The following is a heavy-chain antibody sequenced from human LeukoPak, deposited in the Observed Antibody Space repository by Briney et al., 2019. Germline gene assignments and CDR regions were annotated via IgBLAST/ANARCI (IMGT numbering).Heavy chain of an antibody. V-gene: IGHV3-21*01. J-gene: IGHJ4*02. Sequence: GGSLRLSCAASGFTFSSYSMNWVRQAPGKGLEWVSSISSSSYVYYADSVKGRFTISRDNAKNSLYLQMNSLRAEDTAVYYCARVSGATVTTWLDYFDYWGQGTLVTVSS. D-gene: IGHD4-17*01. CDR3: ARVSGATVTTWLDYFDY. CDR2: ISSSSYV. CDR1: GFTFSSYS.